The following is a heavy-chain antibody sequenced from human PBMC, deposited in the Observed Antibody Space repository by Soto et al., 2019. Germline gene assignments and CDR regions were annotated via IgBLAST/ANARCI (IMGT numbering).Heavy chain of an antibody. J-gene: IGHJ4*02. CDR2: IWSHGNDQ. CDR1: GFTFSRYG. CDR3: ARDADTSNYYSFFDY. V-gene: IGHV3-33*01. Sequence: GGSLRLSCAASGFTFSRYGMHWVRQAPGKGLEWVAGIWSHGNDQLYADSVKGRFTISRDNSKNTLYLQMNSLRAEDTAVYYCARDADTSNYYSFFDYWGQGTLVTVSS. D-gene: IGHD3-22*01.